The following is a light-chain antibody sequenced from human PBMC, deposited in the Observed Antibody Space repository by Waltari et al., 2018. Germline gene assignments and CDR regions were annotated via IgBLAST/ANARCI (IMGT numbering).Light chain of an antibody. CDR1: NIGTKN. J-gene: IGLJ2*01. V-gene: IGLV3-21*03. CDR2: DEI. CDR3: QVWDIDSDPSVV. Sequence: SYVLTQPPSVSVAPGRTASITCEGNNIGTKNAHWYQQKPGQAPVMVVYDEIDRPSGIPERFSGSNSGNTATLIINRVEAGDEADYYCQVWDIDSDPSVVFGGGTKLTVL.